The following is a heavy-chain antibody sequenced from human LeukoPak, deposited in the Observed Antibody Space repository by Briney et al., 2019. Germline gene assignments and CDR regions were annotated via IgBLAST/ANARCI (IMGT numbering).Heavy chain of an antibody. Sequence: SQTLSLTCTVSGGSISSGGYYWSWIRQHPGKGLEWIGYIYYSGSTYYNPSLKSQVTISVDTSKNQFSLKLSSVTAADTAVYYCARAQPYYYDSSGYIDYWGQGTLVTVSS. D-gene: IGHD3-22*01. V-gene: IGHV4-31*01. J-gene: IGHJ4*02. CDR3: ARAQPYYYDSSGYIDY. CDR2: IYYSGST. CDR1: GGSISSGGYY.